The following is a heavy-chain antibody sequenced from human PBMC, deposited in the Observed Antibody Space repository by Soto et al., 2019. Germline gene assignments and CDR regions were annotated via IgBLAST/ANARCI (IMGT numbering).Heavy chain of an antibody. D-gene: IGHD6-13*01. V-gene: IGHV1-18*01. CDR2: ISIYYSYS. Sequence: VQLVQSGAELKMPGASVKVSCKTSGYTFSNYGINWVRQAPGQGLEWMGWISIYYSYSHSSPKLHGRLILTTDTSTSIAFMELRNLKLDDTAVYYCAKNSSTWLDSWGQGTLVTVSS. J-gene: IGHJ5*01. CDR3: AKNSSTWLDS. CDR1: GYTFSNYG.